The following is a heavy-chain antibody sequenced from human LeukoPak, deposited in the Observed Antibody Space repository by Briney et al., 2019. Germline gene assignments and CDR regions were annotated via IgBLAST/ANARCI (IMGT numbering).Heavy chain of an antibody. CDR3: ARATPYYYGSETYYLFDF. CDR2: FFYTGNT. J-gene: IGHJ4*02. Sequence: PSETLSLTCAVYGGSFSGYYWGWIRQPPGKGLEWIGYFFYTGNTYYNPSLKSRVTISVDTSKNQFSLKLSSVTAADTALYFCARATPYYYGSETYYLFDFWGQGALVTVSS. D-gene: IGHD3-10*01. CDR1: GGSFSGYY. V-gene: IGHV4-59*01.